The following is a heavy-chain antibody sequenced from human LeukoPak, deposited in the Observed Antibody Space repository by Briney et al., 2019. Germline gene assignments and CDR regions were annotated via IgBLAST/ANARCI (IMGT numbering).Heavy chain of an antibody. V-gene: IGHV3-23*01. CDR3: AKGLRVGHPGAFDI. J-gene: IGHJ3*02. CDR2: ISGSGGST. CDR1: GFTFSSYG. Sequence: GGSLRLSCATSGFTFSSYGIHWVRQAPGKGLEWVSAISGSGGSTYYADSVKGRFTISRDNSKNTLYLQMNGLRAEDTAVYYCAKGLRVGHPGAFDIWGQGTMVTVSS. D-gene: IGHD4-17*01.